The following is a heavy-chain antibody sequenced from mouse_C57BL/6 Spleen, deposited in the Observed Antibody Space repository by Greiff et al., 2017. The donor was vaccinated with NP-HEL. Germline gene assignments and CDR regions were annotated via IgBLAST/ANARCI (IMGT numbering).Heavy chain of an antibody. Sequence: VQLQQPGAELVKPGASVKLSCKASGYTFTSYWMHWVKQRPGQGLEWIGMIHANSGSTNYNEKFKSKVTLTVDKSSSTAYMQLSSLTSEDSAVYYCARYDSNRGYFDGWGKGTTLTVSS. V-gene: IGHV1-64*01. CDR2: IHANSGST. CDR1: GYTFTSYW. D-gene: IGHD2-5*01. CDR3: ARYDSNRGYFDG. J-gene: IGHJ2*01.